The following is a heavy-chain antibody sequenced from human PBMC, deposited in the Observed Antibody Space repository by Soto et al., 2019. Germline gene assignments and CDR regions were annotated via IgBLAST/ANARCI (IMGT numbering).Heavy chain of an antibody. D-gene: IGHD3-16*01. CDR1: GGSISSGGYS. CDR3: ARAPSWGTTWTEY. Sequence: QLQLQESGSGLVKPSQTLSLTCAVSGGSISSGGYSWSWIRQPPGKGLEWLGYIYHSGSTYYNPPLKSRVTISVDRSKNQFSLKLSSVTAADTAVYYCARAPSWGTTWTEYWGQGTLVTVSS. CDR2: IYHSGST. V-gene: IGHV4-30-2*01. J-gene: IGHJ4*02.